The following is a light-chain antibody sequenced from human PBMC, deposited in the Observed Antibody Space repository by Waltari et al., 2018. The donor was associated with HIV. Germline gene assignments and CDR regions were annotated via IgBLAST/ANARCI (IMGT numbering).Light chain of an antibody. Sequence: QSVLTQPPSVSGAPGQRVTISCTGSSSNIGAGYDVHWYQQLPGTAPKLLIYGNNNRPSGVPDRFAASKSDTSASLTITGLQAEHEGDYYCQSYDSDLGGSYVFGTGTKVSVL. J-gene: IGLJ1*01. CDR2: GNN. V-gene: IGLV1-40*01. CDR3: QSYDSDLGGSYV. CDR1: SSNIGAGYD.